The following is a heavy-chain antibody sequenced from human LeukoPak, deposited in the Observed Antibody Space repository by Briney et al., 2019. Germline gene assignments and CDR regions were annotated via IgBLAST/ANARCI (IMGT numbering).Heavy chain of an antibody. Sequence: GGSLRLSCAASGFTFDSYAVSWVRQAPGKGLEWVSAISGSGLDTYYADSVKGRFTVSRDNSKNTVYLQMNSLRAEDTAIYYCARGREGSTLNWGQGTLVTVSS. D-gene: IGHD5/OR15-5a*01. CDR1: GFTFDSYA. CDR2: ISGSGLDT. V-gene: IGHV3-23*01. J-gene: IGHJ4*02. CDR3: ARGREGSTLN.